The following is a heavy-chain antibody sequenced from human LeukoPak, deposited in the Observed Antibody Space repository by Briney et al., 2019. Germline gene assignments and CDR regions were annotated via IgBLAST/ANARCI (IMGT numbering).Heavy chain of an antibody. Sequence: EASVKVSSKASGYTFTSYGISWVRQAPGQGLEWMGWISAYNGNTNYAQKLQGRVTMTTDTSTSTAYMELRSLRSDDTAVYYCARVEAIGDWFDPWGQGTLVTVSS. V-gene: IGHV1-18*01. CDR3: ARVEAIGDWFDP. CDR2: ISAYNGNT. J-gene: IGHJ5*02. CDR1: GYTFTSYG.